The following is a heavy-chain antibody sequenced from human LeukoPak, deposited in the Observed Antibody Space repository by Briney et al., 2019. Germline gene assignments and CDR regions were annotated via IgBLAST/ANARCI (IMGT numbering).Heavy chain of an antibody. CDR2: INHSGST. CDR3: ARFTGGLERQKVYYFDY. CDR1: GGSFSGYY. V-gene: IGHV4-34*01. Sequence: SETLSLTCAVYGGSFSGYYWSWIRQPPGKGLEWIGEINHSGSTNYNPSLKSRVTISVDTSKNQFSLKLSSVTAADTAVYYCARFTGGLERQKVYYFDYWGQGTLVTVSS. J-gene: IGHJ4*02. D-gene: IGHD1-1*01.